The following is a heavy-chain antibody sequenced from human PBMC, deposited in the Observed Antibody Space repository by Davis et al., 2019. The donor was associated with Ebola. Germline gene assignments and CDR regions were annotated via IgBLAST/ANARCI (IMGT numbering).Heavy chain of an antibody. CDR1: GYTFNTYG. D-gene: IGHD2-21*02. Sequence: SVTVSCTASGYTFNTYGISWVRQAPGQGLAWMGRIIPIFGTANYAQKFQGRVTITEDESTSTAYMELSSLRSEDTAVYYCARGGYCGGDCPPGYWGQGTLVTVSS. J-gene: IGHJ4*02. CDR3: ARGGYCGGDCPPGY. V-gene: IGHV1-69*13. CDR2: IIPIFGTA.